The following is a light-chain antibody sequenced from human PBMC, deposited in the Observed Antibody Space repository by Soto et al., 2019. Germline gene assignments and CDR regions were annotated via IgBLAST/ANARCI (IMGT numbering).Light chain of an antibody. CDR3: MQGTHWPPT. J-gene: IGKJ1*01. V-gene: IGKV2-30*01. CDR2: GAS. Sequence: VVMTQSPLSLPVTLGQPASISCRSSQSLVYSDGNAYLNWFQQRPGQSPRRLIYGASNRDSGVPDRFSGSGSGTDFALHISRLEAEDVAVYYCMQGTHWPPTFGRGTRVEIK. CDR1: QSLVYSDGNAY.